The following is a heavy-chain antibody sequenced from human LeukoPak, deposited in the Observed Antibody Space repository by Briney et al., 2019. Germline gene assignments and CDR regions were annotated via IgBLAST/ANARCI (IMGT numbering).Heavy chain of an antibody. Sequence: ASVKVSCKASGYTFTGYYMHWVRQAPGQGLEWMGWINPNSGGTNYAQKFQGRVTMTRDTSISTDYMELSRLRSDDTAVYYCARMLLEGSAGPAARVGYYYYYYMDVWGKGTTVTVSS. CDR1: GYTFTGYY. J-gene: IGHJ6*03. CDR2: INPNSGGT. CDR3: ARMLLEGSAGPAARVGYYYYYYMDV. D-gene: IGHD2-2*01. V-gene: IGHV1-2*02.